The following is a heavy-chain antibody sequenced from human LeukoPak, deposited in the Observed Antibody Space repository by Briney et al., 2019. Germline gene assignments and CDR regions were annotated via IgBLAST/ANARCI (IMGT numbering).Heavy chain of an antibody. J-gene: IGHJ4*02. V-gene: IGHV1-18*01. CDR3: AREYYFDY. CDR2: ISAYNGNT. Sequence: ASVKVSCKASGYTVTDYGISWVRQVPGQGLEWMGCISAYNGNTNYAQKLQGRVTLTTDTSTSTAYMELRSLRSDDTAVYYCAREYYFDYWGQGTLVTVSS. CDR1: GYTVTDYG.